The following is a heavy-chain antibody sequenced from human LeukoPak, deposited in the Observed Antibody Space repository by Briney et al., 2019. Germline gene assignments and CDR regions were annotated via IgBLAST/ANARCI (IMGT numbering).Heavy chain of an antibody. CDR3: ARDRSLGMAGYNFDS. J-gene: IGHJ4*02. CDR2: ISVSNGNT. CDR1: GYTFNTYG. V-gene: IGHV1-18*01. D-gene: IGHD5-18*01. Sequence: ASVKVSCKASGYTFNTYGITWVRQAPGQGREWMGWISVSNGNTKYAQKFRGRVTLITDTSTSTAYMELRRLRSDDTAMYYCARDRSLGMAGYNFDSWGQGTLITVSS.